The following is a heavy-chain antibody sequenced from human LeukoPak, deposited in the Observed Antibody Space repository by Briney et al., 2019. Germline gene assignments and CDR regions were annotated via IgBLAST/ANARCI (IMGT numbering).Heavy chain of an antibody. CDR1: GYSFTSYW. D-gene: IGHD2-2*01. CDR3: ARHVSQGCCSSTSCYPGTWFDP. Sequence: GESLKISCKGSGYSFTSYWISWVRQMPGKGLEWMGRIDPSDSYTNYSPSFQGHVTISADKSISTAYLQWSSLKASDTAMYYCARHVSQGCCSSTSCYPGTWFDPWGQGTLVTVSS. CDR2: IDPSDSYT. J-gene: IGHJ5*02. V-gene: IGHV5-10-1*01.